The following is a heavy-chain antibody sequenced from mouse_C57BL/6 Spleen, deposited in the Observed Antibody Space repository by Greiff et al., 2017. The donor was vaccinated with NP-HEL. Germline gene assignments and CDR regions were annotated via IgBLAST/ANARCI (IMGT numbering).Heavy chain of an antibody. Sequence: QVQLQQPGAELVRPGSSVKLSCKASGYTFTSYWMHWVKQRPIQGLEWIGNIDPSDSETHYNQKFKDKATLTVDKSSSTAYMQLSSLTSEDSAVYYCARGAYYNGSSYGWYFDVWGTGTTVTVSS. CDR3: ARGAYYNGSSYGWYFDV. J-gene: IGHJ1*03. D-gene: IGHD1-1*01. CDR2: IDPSDSET. CDR1: GYTFTSYW. V-gene: IGHV1-52*01.